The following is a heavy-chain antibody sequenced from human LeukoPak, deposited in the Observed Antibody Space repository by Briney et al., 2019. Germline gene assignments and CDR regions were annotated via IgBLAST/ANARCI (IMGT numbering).Heavy chain of an antibody. CDR1: GYTFTSYA. D-gene: IGHD2/OR15-2a*01. Sequence: GASVKVSCKASGYTFTSYARNWVRQAPGQGLEWMGWINTKTGNPTYAQGFTGRFVFSLDTSVSTAYPQISSLKAEDTAVYYCAREYYGFGYWGQGTLVTVSS. CDR2: INTKTGNP. J-gene: IGHJ4*02. CDR3: AREYYGFGY. V-gene: IGHV7-4-1*02.